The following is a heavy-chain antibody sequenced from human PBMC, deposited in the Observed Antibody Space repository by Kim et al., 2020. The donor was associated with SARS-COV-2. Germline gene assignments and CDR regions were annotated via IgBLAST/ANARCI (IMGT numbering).Heavy chain of an antibody. Sequence: SETLSLTCTVSGGSISSSSYYWGWIRQPPGKGLEWIGSIYCSGSTYYNPSLKSRVTISVDTYKNQFSLKLTSVTAADTAVYYCAGEQLADYYHYGVDVWGQGTTDTLSS. D-gene: IGHD6-6*01. CDR3: AGEQLADYYHYGVDV. V-gene: IGHV4-39*01. J-gene: IGHJ6*02. CDR2: IYCSGST. CDR1: GGSISSSSYY.